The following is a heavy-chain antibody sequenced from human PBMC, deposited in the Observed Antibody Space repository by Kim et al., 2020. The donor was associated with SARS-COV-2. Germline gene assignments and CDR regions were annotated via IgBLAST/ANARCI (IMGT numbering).Heavy chain of an antibody. V-gene: IGHV3-23*01. CDR2: GKGDST. D-gene: IGHD1-7*01. CDR3: AAELSR. J-gene: IGHJ4*02. Sequence: GKGDSTYYAGTVKGRFTISRDNAKSMLYLQMNSLRAEDTAVYYCAAELSRWGQGTLVTVSS.